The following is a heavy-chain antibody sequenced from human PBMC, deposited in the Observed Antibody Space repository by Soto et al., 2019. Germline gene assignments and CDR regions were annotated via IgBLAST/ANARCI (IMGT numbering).Heavy chain of an antibody. CDR1: GASISSTDYY. J-gene: IGHJ4*02. CDR2: MYYSVNT. V-gene: IGHV4-39*01. D-gene: IGHD4-17*01. Sequence: SETLSLTCTVSGASISSTDYYWGWIRLPPGRGLEWIVSMYYSVNTYYNPSLKSLVTISVDTSKNQFSLMLGSVTAADTAVYYCARRRDPDGAHFDSWGQGTLVTVSS. CDR3: ARRRDPDGAHFDS.